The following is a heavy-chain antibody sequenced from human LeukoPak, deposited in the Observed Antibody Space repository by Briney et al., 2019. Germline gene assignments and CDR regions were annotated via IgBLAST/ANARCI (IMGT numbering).Heavy chain of an antibody. Sequence: GASVKVSCKASGYTFTSYDINWVRQATGQGLEWMGWTNPNSGNTGYAQKFQGRVTITRNTSISTAYMELSSLRSEDTAVYYCAREVYYDSSGYYNWGQGTLVTVSS. D-gene: IGHD3-22*01. J-gene: IGHJ4*02. CDR1: GYTFTSYD. CDR2: TNPNSGNT. V-gene: IGHV1-8*03. CDR3: AREVYYDSSGYYN.